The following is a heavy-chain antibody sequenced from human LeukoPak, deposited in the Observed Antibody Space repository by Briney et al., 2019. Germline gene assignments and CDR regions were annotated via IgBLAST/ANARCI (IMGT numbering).Heavy chain of an antibody. CDR1: GFTFSTYA. J-gene: IGHJ4*02. Sequence: GRSLRLSCAASGFTFSTYAMHWVRQAPGKGLEWVAVISYDGSNRYADSVKGRFTISRDSSRHTVYLQMNSLRDEDTAVCYCARDQGYCTTTSCYSIGGYFDYWGQGTLVTVSS. V-gene: IGHV3-30-3*01. CDR2: ISYDGSNR. D-gene: IGHD2-2*01. CDR3: ARDQGYCTTTSCYSIGGYFDY.